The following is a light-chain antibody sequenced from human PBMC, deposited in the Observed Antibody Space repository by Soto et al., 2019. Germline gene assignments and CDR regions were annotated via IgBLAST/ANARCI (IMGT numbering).Light chain of an antibody. CDR1: SNDVGGYNY. V-gene: IGLV2-14*03. CDR3: SSYTSLSTYV. Sequence: QSVLTQPASVSGSPGQSITISCTGTSNDVGGYNYVSWYQHHPGKAPRVMIYDVINRPSGISNRFSGSKSGNTASLTISGLQAEDEADYYCSSYTSLSTYVFGTGTKVTVL. CDR2: DVI. J-gene: IGLJ1*01.